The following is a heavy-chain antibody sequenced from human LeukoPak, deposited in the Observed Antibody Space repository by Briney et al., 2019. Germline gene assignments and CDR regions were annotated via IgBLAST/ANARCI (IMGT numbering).Heavy chain of an antibody. CDR3: ARLAIVVVVAATSVPDC. CDR1: GGSISSSSYY. V-gene: IGHV4-39*01. J-gene: IGHJ4*02. CDR2: IYYSGST. Sequence: SETLSLTCTVSGGSISSSSYYWGWIRQPPGKGLEWIGSIYYSGSTYYNPSLKSRVTISVDTSKNRFSLKLSSVTAADTAVYYCARLAIVVVVAATSVPDCWGQGTLVTVSS. D-gene: IGHD2-15*01.